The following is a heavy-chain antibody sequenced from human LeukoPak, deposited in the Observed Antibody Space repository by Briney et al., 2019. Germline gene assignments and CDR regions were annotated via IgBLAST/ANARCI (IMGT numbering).Heavy chain of an antibody. CDR3: AKRSIVVEPAAIGANFDY. D-gene: IGHD2-2*02. V-gene: IGHV3-23*01. CDR2: ISGSGGST. CDR1: GFTFSSYA. J-gene: IGHJ4*02. Sequence: GGSLRLSCAASGFTFSSYAMSWVRQAPGKGLEWVSAISGSGGSTYYADSVKGRFTISRDNSKNTLYLQMNSLRAEDTAVYYCAKRSIVVEPAAIGANFDYWGQGTLVTVSS.